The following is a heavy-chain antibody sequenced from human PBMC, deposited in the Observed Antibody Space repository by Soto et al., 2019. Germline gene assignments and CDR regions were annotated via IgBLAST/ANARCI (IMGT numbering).Heavy chain of an antibody. Sequence: QVQLVEAGGGVVQPGRSLRLSCAASGFTFSSYGMHWVRQAPGKGLEWVAVTSYDGTNSYYADSVKGRFTISRDNSKNTLYLQMNSLGAEDKAVYYCAKDRPNKDTYTGYSYYDMDVWGEGTTVTVSS. CDR2: TSYDGTNS. CDR3: AKDRPNKDTYTGYSYYDMDV. D-gene: IGHD3-16*01. CDR1: GFTFSSYG. J-gene: IGHJ6*04. V-gene: IGHV3-30*18.